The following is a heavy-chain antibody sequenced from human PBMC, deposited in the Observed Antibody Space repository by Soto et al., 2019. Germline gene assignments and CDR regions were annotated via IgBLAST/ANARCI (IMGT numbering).Heavy chain of an antibody. Sequence: EVQLVETGGGLIQPVGSLRLSCAASGFTVSSNYMSWVRQAPGKGLEWVSVIYSGGSTYYADSVKGRFTISRDNSKNTLYLQMNSLRAEDTAVYYCARGFTPLYYDSSGGLDYWGQGTLVTVSS. CDR3: ARGFTPLYYDSSGGLDY. CDR2: IYSGGST. CDR1: GFTVSSNY. D-gene: IGHD3-22*01. J-gene: IGHJ4*02. V-gene: IGHV3-53*02.